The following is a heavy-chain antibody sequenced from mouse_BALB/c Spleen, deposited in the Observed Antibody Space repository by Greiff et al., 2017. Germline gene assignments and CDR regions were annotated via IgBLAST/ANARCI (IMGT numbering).Heavy chain of an antibody. Sequence: EGQLVESGGGLVQPKGSLKLSCAASGFTFNTYAMNWVRQAPGKGLEWVARIRSKSNNYATYYADSVKDRFTISRDDSQSMLYLQMNNLKTEDTAMYYCVRQEYGNYAPIYWGQGTLVTVSA. CDR3: VRQEYGNYAPIY. D-gene: IGHD2-10*02. V-gene: IGHV10-1*02. CDR1: GFTFNTYA. CDR2: IRSKSNNYAT. J-gene: IGHJ3*01.